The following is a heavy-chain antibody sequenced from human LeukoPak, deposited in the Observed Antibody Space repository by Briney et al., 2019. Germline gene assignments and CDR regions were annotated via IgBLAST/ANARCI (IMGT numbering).Heavy chain of an antibody. Sequence: GGSLRLSCAASGFTFSSYAMHWVRQAPGKGLEGVAVISSDGSNKYYADSVKGRFTISRDNSKNTLYLQMNSLRAEDTAVYYCAREHVDTAMVTRGDALDIWGQGTMVTVSS. J-gene: IGHJ3*02. CDR2: ISSDGSNK. CDR1: GFTFSSYA. CDR3: AREHVDTAMVTRGDALDI. D-gene: IGHD5-18*01. V-gene: IGHV3-30-3*01.